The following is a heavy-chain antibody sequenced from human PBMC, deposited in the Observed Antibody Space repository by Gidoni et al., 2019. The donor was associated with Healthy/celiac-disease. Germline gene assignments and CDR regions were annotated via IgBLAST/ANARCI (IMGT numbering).Heavy chain of an antibody. CDR2: IYYSGST. CDR3: AREETDYYYGMDV. J-gene: IGHJ6*02. CDR1: GGSISSYY. Sequence: QVQLQESGPGLVKPSETLSLTCTVSGGSISSYYWSWIRQPPGKGLEWIGYIYYSGSTNYNPSLKSRVTISVDTSKNQFSLKLSSVTAADTAVYYCAREETDYYYGMDVWGQGTTVTVSS. V-gene: IGHV4-59*01.